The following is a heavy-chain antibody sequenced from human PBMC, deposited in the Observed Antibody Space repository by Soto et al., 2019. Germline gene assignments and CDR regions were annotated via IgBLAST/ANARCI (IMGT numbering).Heavy chain of an antibody. D-gene: IGHD3-10*01. V-gene: IGHV2-5*02. CDR3: AHSRNLITEDAQVGDFDY. Sequence: QITLKESGPTQVKPTQTLTLTCSFSGFSLNTDGEGVGWVRQPPGEALEWLALIYWDDDERYSPSLKTRLTITKDPAKNQVVLTKTNMDPVDTATYYCAHSRNLITEDAQVGDFDYWGQGTLVTVSS. J-gene: IGHJ4*02. CDR2: IYWDDDE. CDR1: GFSLNTDGEG.